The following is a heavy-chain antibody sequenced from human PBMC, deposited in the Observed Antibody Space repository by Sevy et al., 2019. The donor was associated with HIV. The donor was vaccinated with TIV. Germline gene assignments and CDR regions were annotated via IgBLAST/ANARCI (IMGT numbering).Heavy chain of an antibody. D-gene: IGHD3-22*01. CDR2: ISYDGSNK. V-gene: IGHV3-30*18. Sequence: GGSLRLSCAASGFTFSSYGMHWVRQAPGKGLEWVAVISYDGSNKYYADSVKGRFTISRDNSKNTLYLQMNSLRAEDTAVYYCAKDQLPPYYYDSSGYVSDYFDYWGQGTLVIVSS. CDR3: AKDQLPPYYYDSSGYVSDYFDY. CDR1: GFTFSSYG. J-gene: IGHJ4*02.